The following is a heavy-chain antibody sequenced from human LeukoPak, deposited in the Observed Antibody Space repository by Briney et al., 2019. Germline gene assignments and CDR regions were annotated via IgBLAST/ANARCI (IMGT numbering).Heavy chain of an antibody. CDR2: VYTSGST. Sequence: SKTLSLTCTVSGVSISSYSWNWIRQPAGKGLEWIGRVYTSGSTNYNPSLKSRVNLSIDTSKNQYSLNLSSVTAADTAVYYCARGQGGGLFEYWGQGTLVTVSS. J-gene: IGHJ4*02. V-gene: IGHV4-4*07. CDR3: ARGQGGGLFEY. CDR1: GVSISSYS. D-gene: IGHD3/OR15-3a*01.